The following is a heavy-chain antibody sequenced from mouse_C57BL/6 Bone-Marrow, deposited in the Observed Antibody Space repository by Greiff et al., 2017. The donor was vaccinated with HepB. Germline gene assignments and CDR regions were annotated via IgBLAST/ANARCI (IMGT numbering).Heavy chain of an antibody. CDR1: GYTFTEYT. Sequence: VKLQESGAELVKPGASVKLSCKASGYTFTEYTIHWVKQRSGQGLEWIGWFYPGSGSIKYNEKFKDKATLTADKSSSTVYMELSRLTSEDSAVYFCARHEEVGYDGYYVFAYWGQGTLVTVSA. CDR3: ARHEEVGYDGYYVFAY. J-gene: IGHJ3*01. D-gene: IGHD2-3*01. V-gene: IGHV1-62-2*01. CDR2: FYPGSGSI.